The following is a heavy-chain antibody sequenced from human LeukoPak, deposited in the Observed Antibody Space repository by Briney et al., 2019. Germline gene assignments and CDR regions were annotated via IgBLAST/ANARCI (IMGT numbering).Heavy chain of an antibody. CDR2: INHSGST. J-gene: IGHJ4*02. D-gene: IGHD5-18*01. Sequence: SETLSLTCAVYGGSFSGYYWSWIRQPPGKGLEWIGEINHSGSTNYSPSLKSRVTMSVDTSKSQFFLRVSSVTAADTAVYYCARRDRYSSGQFDHWGQGTLVTVSS. V-gene: IGHV4-34*01. CDR1: GGSFSGYY. CDR3: ARRDRYSSGQFDH.